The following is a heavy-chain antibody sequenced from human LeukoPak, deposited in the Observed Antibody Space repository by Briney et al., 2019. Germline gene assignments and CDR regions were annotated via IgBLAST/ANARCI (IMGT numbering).Heavy chain of an antibody. D-gene: IGHD3-16*02. Sequence: SVKVSCKASGGTFSSYAISWVRQAPGQGLEWMGGIIPIFGTANYAQKFQGRVTITADESTSTAYMELSSLRSEDTAVYYCASSYRPQENLKLDYWGQGTLVTVSS. CDR3: ASSYRPQENLKLDY. V-gene: IGHV1-69*13. CDR2: IIPIFGTA. CDR1: GGTFSSYA. J-gene: IGHJ4*02.